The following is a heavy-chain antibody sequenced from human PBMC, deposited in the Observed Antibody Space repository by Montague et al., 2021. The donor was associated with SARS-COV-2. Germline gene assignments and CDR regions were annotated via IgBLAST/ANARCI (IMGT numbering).Heavy chain of an antibody. V-gene: IGHV4-34*01. CDR1: GGSFSGYY. Sequence: SETLSLTCAVYGGSFSGYYWSWIRQPPGKGLEWIGEINHGGSTNYNPSLKSRVTISVDTSKNQFSLKLSSVTAADTAVYYCARGRKRITVVRGVIIDWFDPWGQGTLVTVSS. D-gene: IGHD3-10*01. CDR2: INHGGST. J-gene: IGHJ5*02. CDR3: ARGRKRITVVRGVIIDWFDP.